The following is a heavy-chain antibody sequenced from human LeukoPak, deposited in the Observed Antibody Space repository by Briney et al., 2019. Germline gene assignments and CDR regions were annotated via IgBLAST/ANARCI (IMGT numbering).Heavy chain of an antibody. CDR2: IYYSGNT. V-gene: IGHV4-34*01. CDR3: ARFTSTLTMDY. J-gene: IGHJ4*02. CDR1: GGSFSGYY. Sequence: SETLSPTCAVYGGSFSGYYWSWIRQPPGKGLEWIGSIYYSGNTYYNPSLKSRVTISVDTSKIQFSLKLSSMTAADTAVYYCARFTSTLTMDYWGQGTLVTVSS.